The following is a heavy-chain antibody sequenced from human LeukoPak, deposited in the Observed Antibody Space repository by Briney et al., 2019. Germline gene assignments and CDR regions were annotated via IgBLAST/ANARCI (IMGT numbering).Heavy chain of an antibody. CDR3: ARGPTISETGYFDY. CDR1: GGSFSTYY. V-gene: IGHV4-34*01. Sequence: PSETLSLTCAVYGGSFSTYYWSWIRQSPGKGLEWIAEINHRGDTNYNPSVKSRVTISVDTSKNQFSLKVSSLTAADPAVYYCARGPTISETGYFDYWGQGNLVTVSS. J-gene: IGHJ4*03. D-gene: IGHD1-1*01. CDR2: INHRGDT.